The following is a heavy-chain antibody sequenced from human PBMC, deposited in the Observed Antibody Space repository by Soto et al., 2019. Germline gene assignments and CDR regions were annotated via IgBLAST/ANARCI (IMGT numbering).Heavy chain of an antibody. CDR1: GGSISRGGYS. Sequence: QLQLQESGSGLVKPSQTLSLTCAVSGGSISRGGYSWSWIRQPPGKGLEWIGYIYHSGSTYYNPSIKSRVTISVYRSKTQFSLKLSSVTAADTAVYYCARGRRGIMMFPDWGQGTLVTVSS. J-gene: IGHJ4*02. V-gene: IGHV4-30-2*01. CDR3: ARGRRGIMMFPD. CDR2: IYHSGST. D-gene: IGHD3-16*01.